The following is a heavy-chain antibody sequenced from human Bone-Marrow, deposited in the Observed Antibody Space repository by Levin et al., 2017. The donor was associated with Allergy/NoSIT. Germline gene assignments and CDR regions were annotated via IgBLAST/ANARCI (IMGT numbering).Heavy chain of an antibody. CDR3: ARFPCGSSTCYPQFDS. V-gene: IGHV1-69*19. CDR1: EGTFRNYA. J-gene: IGHJ4*02. CDR2: FVPIFKTA. D-gene: IGHD2-2*01. Sequence: KISCKAPEGTFRNYAITWVRQAPGQGLEWLGRFVPIFKTANYAEKFHGRLIITADDSTTTAYMELTSLTFEDTALYYCARFPCGSSTCYPQFDSWGQGTRVTVS.